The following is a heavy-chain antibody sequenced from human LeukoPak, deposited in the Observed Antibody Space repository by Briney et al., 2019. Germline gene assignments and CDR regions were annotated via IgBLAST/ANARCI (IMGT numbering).Heavy chain of an antibody. CDR1: GFSLNTDGVG. CDR2: IYWDDDK. V-gene: IGHV2-5*02. Sequence: SGPTLVKPTQSLTLTCTVSGFSLNTDGVGVGWIRQPPGKALEWLALIYWDDDKRYSPSLKSRLTIAKDTSKNQLVLTITNMDTVDTGTYYCAHNMAATNKGSDYWGQGSLVTV. D-gene: IGHD1-26*01. J-gene: IGHJ4*01. CDR3: AHNMAATNKGSDY.